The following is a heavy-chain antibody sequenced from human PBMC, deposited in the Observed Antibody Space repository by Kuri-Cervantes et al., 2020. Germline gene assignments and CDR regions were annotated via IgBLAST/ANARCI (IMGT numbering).Heavy chain of an antibody. V-gene: IGHV3-23*01. J-gene: IGHJ4*02. CDR3: VGEIGVKTFDY. CDR1: GFTFSSYA. CDR2: ISGSGGST. D-gene: IGHD3-16*01. Sequence: GGSLRLYCAASGFTFSSYAMSWVRQAPGMGLEWVSAISGSGGSTYYADSVKGRFTISRDNSNNMLYLQMNSLRVEDTAVYYCVGEIGVKTFDYWGQGPLVTVSS.